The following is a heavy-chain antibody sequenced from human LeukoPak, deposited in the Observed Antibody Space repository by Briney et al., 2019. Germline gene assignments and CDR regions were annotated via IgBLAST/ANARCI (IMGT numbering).Heavy chain of an antibody. CDR3: ARGRHYYDNSGYLRFDY. Sequence: VASVKVSCKASGYTFTGYYLHWVRQAPGQGLEWMGWINPNSGGTNYAQKFQGRVTMTRDTSISTAYMELSRLRSDDTAVYYCARGRHYYDNSGYLRFDYWGQGTLVTVSS. CDR1: GYTFTGYY. V-gene: IGHV1-2*02. D-gene: IGHD3-22*01. J-gene: IGHJ4*02. CDR2: INPNSGGT.